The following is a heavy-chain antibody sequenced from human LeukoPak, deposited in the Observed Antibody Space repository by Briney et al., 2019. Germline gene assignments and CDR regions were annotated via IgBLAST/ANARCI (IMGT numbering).Heavy chain of an antibody. D-gene: IGHD5-12*01. V-gene: IGHV5-51*01. CDR2: IYPGDSDT. Sequence: PGEFLKISCKGSGYSFTSYWIGWVRQMPGKGLEWMGIIYPGDSDTRYSPSFQGQVTISADKSISTAYLQWSSLKASDTAMYYCARFGYPSYYYYYMDVWGKGTTVTVSS. CDR3: ARFGYPSYYYYYMDV. J-gene: IGHJ6*03. CDR1: GYSFTSYW.